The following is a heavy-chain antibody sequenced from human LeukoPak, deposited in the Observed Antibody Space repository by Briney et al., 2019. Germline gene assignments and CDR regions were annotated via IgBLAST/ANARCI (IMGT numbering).Heavy chain of an antibody. J-gene: IGHJ6*02. CDR3: ARGMTTVTAYYYGMDV. D-gene: IGHD4-17*01. Sequence: RAGGSLQISCRGSGFPFTGYCIGWGRQVPGKGLEWMGVIYPGDSDTRYSPSFQGQVTISADKSISTAYLQWSSLKASDTAMYYCARGMTTVTAYYYGMDVWGQGTTVTVSS. CDR2: IYPGDSDT. V-gene: IGHV5-51*01. CDR1: GFPFTGYC.